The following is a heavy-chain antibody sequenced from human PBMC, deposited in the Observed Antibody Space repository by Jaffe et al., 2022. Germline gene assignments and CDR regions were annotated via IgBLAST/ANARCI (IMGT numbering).Heavy chain of an antibody. D-gene: IGHD3-3*01. Sequence: EVQLVESGGGLVQPGGSLRLSCAASGFTFSSYSMNWVRQAPGKGLEWVSYISSSSSTIYYADSVKGRFTISRDNAKNSLYLQMNSLRAEDTAVYYCARDLILEHPHYYYYYMDVWGKGTTVTVSS. CDR3: ARDLILEHPHYYYYYMDV. J-gene: IGHJ6*03. V-gene: IGHV3-48*01. CDR1: GFTFSSYS. CDR2: ISSSSSTI.